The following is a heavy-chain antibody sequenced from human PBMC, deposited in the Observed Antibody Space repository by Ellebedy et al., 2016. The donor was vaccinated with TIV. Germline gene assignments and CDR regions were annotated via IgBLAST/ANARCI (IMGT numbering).Heavy chain of an antibody. J-gene: IGHJ6*03. D-gene: IGHD3-16*02. CDR3: VRVLSYHPYYMDA. V-gene: IGHV3-72*01. CDR1: GFTFSDHY. CDR2: IRNKASGYTT. Sequence: GGSLRLXXAASGFTFSDHYMDWVRQAPGRGLEWVGRIRNKASGYTTEYAASVRGRFTISREDSENSLYLQMNSLKTEDTAVYHCVRVLSYHPYYMDAWGKGTTVTVSS.